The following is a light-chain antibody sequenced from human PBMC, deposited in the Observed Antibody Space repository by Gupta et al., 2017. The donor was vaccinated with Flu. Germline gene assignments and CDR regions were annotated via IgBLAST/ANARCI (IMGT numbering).Light chain of an antibody. Sequence: QSAMPQPRSVSGSPGPAVSIPCTETIRAVGDCNSVCCHQQHPGEAPTLMIYDVIDRSAGVSHRFSGSQAGNTASLTTSARQAEDDADYYCFSSAGSNTVVFGGGTKLTVL. CDR3: FSSAGSNTVV. CDR1: IRAVGDCNS. CDR2: DVI. J-gene: IGLJ2*01. V-gene: IGLV2-11*01.